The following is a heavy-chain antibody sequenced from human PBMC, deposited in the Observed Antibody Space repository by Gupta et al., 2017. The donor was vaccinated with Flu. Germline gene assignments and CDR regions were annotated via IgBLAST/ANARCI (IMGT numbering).Heavy chain of an antibody. CDR3: ARGDPPSNYYYYYMDV. Sequence: PGKGLEWVAVIWHDGSNKYHTDPVKGRFTISRDNSKNTLYLQMNSLRGEDTAVYYCARGDPPSNYYYYYMDVWGKGTTVTVSS. D-gene: IGHD2-2*01. V-gene: IGHV3-33*01. J-gene: IGHJ6*03. CDR2: IWHDGSNK.